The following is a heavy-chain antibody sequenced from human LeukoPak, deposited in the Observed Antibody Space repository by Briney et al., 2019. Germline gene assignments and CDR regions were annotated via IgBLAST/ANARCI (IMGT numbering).Heavy chain of an antibody. D-gene: IGHD2-2*01. V-gene: IGHV5-10-1*01. J-gene: IGHJ6*02. Sequence: GESLKISCKGSGYSFTSYWISWVRQMPGKGLEWMGRIDPSDSYTNYSPSFQGHVPIAADKSISTAYLQWSSLKASDTAMYYCARYCSSTSCYYYYGMDVWGQGTTVTVSS. CDR3: ARYCSSTSCYYYYGMDV. CDR2: IDPSDSYT. CDR1: GYSFTSYW.